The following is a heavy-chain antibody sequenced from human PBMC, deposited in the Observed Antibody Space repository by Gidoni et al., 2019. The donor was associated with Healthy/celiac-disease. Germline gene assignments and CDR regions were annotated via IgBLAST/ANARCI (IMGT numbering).Heavy chain of an antibody. D-gene: IGHD3-22*01. CDR2: IYTSGST. V-gene: IGHV4-4*07. CDR1: GGSLSSYY. CDR3: ARVGYDSSGYYPFDY. Sequence: QVQLQESGPGLVKPSETLSLTCTVSGGSLSSYYWSWIRQPAGKGLEWIGRIYTSGSTNYNPSLKSRVTMSVDTSKNQFSLKLSSVTAADTAVYYCARVGYDSSGYYPFDYWGQGTLVTVSS. J-gene: IGHJ4*02.